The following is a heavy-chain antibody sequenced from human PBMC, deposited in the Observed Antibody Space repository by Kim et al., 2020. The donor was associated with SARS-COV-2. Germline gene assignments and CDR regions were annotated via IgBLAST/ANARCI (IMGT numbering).Heavy chain of an antibody. V-gene: IGHV3-11*01. CDR3: ARAGSYYYESEP. D-gene: IGHD3-22*01. Sequence: YADNLKGRFTIARDNAENSVSLQMNSLRAEDTAVYFCARAGSYYYESEPWGQGTLVNVSS. J-gene: IGHJ5*02.